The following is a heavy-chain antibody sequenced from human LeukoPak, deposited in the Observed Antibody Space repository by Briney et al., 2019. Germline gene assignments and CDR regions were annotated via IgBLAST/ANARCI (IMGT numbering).Heavy chain of an antibody. CDR3: TTDSYCSTTTCYASSNYYYGLDA. Sequence: GGSLRLSCAASGFTFSNAWMTWVRQAPGKGLEWVGRVYRNADGGTTDYAAPVKGRFTISRDDSKNTLYLQMNSLKTEDTAVYYCTTDSYCSTTTCYASSNYYYGLDAWGQGTSVTVSS. J-gene: IGHJ6*02. V-gene: IGHV3-15*05. D-gene: IGHD2-2*01. CDR1: GFTFSNAW. CDR2: VYRNADGGTT.